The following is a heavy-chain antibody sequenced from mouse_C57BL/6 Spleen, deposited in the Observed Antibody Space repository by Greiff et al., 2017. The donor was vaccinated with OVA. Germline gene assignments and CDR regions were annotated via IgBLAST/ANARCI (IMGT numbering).Heavy chain of an antibody. D-gene: IGHD1-1*01. CDR3: ARCSSSLYFDY. J-gene: IGHJ2*01. CDR2: IYPGDGDT. V-gene: IGHV1-80*01. CDR1: GYAFSSYW. Sequence: QVQLQQSGAELVKPGASVKISCKASGYAFSSYWMNWVKQRPGKGLEWIGQIYPGDGDTTYNGKFKGKATLTADKSSSTAYMQLSSLTSEDSAVYFCARCSSSLYFDYWGQGTTLTVSS.